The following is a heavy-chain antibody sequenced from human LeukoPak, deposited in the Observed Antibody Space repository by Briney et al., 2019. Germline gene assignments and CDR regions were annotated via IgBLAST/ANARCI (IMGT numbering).Heavy chain of an antibody. CDR2: ISSSSSTI. V-gene: IGHV3-48*01. CDR3: ARDQDLDY. CDR1: GFTFSSYS. Sequence: GGSLRLSCAASGFTFSSYSMNWVRQAPGRGLEWVSYISSSSSTIYYADSVKGRFTISRDSAKNSLYLQMNSLRAEDTAVYYCARDQDLDYWGKGTLVTVSS. J-gene: IGHJ4*02.